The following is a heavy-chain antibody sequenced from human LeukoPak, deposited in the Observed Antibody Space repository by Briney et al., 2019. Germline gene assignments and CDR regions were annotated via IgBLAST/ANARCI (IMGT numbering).Heavy chain of an antibody. J-gene: IGHJ4*02. D-gene: IGHD4-11*01. Sequence: GGPLRLSCVVSGFTFGSSWMSWVRQAPGKGLEWVTNIKQDGSEKYYVDSVKGRFTISRDNSRNSLYLDINSLRTEDTAVYYCAKDRDSNWYPYFGYWGQGTLITVSS. CDR1: GFTFGSSW. V-gene: IGHV3-7*03. CDR2: IKQDGSEK. CDR3: AKDRDSNWYPYFGY.